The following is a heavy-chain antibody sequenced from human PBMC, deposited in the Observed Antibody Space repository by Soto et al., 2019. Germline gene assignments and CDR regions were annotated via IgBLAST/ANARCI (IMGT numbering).Heavy chain of an antibody. Sequence: QLQLQESGPGLVKPSETLSLTCTVSGGSISSSSYYWGWIRQPPGKGLEWIGSIYYSGSTYYNPSLKSRVTISVDTSKNQFSLKLSSVTAADTAVYYCACRRMVYEAAGWFDPWGQGTLVTVSS. CDR2: IYYSGST. D-gene: IGHD2-8*01. CDR1: GGSISSSSYY. V-gene: IGHV4-39*01. J-gene: IGHJ5*02. CDR3: ACRRMVYEAAGWFDP.